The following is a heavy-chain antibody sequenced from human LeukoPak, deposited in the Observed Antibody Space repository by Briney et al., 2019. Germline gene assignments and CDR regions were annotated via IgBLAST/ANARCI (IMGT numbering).Heavy chain of an antibody. CDR2: INYSGNT. CDR1: GAFISSFH. D-gene: IGHD3-10*01. CDR3: ARSYYGSGSSLFDY. V-gene: IGHV4-59*01. Sequence: SETLSLTCAVSGAFISSFHWNWIRQSPGKGLEWIGYINYSGNTNYNPSLKSRVTMSVDTSKNQFSLKLRSVTAADTAVFYCARSYYGSGSSLFDYWGQGIPVPVSS. J-gene: IGHJ4*02.